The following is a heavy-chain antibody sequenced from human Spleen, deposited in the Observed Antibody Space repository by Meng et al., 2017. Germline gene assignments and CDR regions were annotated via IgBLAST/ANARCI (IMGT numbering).Heavy chain of an antibody. V-gene: IGHV3-30*03. CDR3: VPRTTFYDY. D-gene: IGHD2/OR15-2a*01. Sequence: VQLVEYGGGLVKPGWSLRLSCAASGFTFSNAWMNWVRQAPGKGLEWVAVLSYDGNNKYYADSVQGRFTISRDNSKNTLYLQMNSLRVEDTAIYYCVPRTTFYDYWGQGTLVTVSS. CDR1: GFTFSNAW. CDR2: LSYDGNNK. J-gene: IGHJ4*02.